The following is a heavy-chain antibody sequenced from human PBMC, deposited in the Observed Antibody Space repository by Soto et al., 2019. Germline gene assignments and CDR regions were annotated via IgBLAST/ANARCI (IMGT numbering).Heavy chain of an antibody. CDR3: ARGADIVVVTAMRAYRCDY. J-gene: IGHJ4*02. D-gene: IGHD2-21*02. V-gene: IGHV1-69*06. CDR1: GGTFSSYA. Sequence: QVQLVQSGAEVKKPGSSVKVSCKASGGTFSSYAISWVRQAPGQGLEWMGGIIPIFGTANYAQKFQGRVTITADKSTSPAYMERSSRRSEDPGVYYCARGADIVVVTAMRAYRCDYWGQGTLVTVSS. CDR2: IIPIFGTA.